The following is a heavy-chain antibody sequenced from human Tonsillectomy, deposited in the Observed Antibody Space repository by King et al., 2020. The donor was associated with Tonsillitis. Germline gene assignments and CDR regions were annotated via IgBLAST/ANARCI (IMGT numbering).Heavy chain of an antibody. J-gene: IGHJ3*02. V-gene: IGHV3-23*04. Sequence: VQLVESGGGVVQPGGSLRLSCAASGLTFYNNAMSWVRQAPGKGLEWVSVISASGGSTYYADSVKGRFTISRDNSKNTLYLQMDSLRAEDTAVYYCAKDSDYGDYVGAFDIWGQGTMVTVSS. CDR3: AKDSDYGDYVGAFDI. D-gene: IGHD4-17*01. CDR1: GLTFYNNA. CDR2: ISASGGST.